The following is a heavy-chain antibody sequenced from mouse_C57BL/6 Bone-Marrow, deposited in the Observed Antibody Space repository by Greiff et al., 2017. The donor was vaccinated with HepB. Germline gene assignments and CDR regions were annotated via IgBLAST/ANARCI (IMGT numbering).Heavy chain of an antibody. Sequence: VHVKQSGAELVRPGASVKLSCTASGFNIKDDYMHWVKQRPEQGLEWIGWIDPENGDTEYASKFQGKATITADTSSNTAYLQLSSLTSEDTAVYYCTTGYDGSSYDYAMDYWGQGTSVTVSS. CDR3: TTGYDGSSYDYAMDY. D-gene: IGHD1-1*01. CDR2: IDPENGDT. V-gene: IGHV14-4*01. CDR1: GFNIKDDY. J-gene: IGHJ4*01.